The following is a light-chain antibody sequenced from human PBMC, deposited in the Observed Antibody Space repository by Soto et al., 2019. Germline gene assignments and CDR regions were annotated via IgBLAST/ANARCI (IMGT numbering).Light chain of an antibody. CDR3: QQYNAWPET. Sequence: EIVMTQSPATLSVSPGERATLSCRASQRVGSTLAWYQQKVGQAPRLLIYDASARATGIPARFSGSGSGTEFTLTISSLQSEDFAVYYCQQYNAWPETFGQGTKVDIK. J-gene: IGKJ1*01. CDR2: DAS. CDR1: QRVGST. V-gene: IGKV3-15*01.